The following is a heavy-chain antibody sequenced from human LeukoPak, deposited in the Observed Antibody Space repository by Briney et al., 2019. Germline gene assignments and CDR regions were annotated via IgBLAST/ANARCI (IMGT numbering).Heavy chain of an antibody. CDR1: GYTFTGYY. J-gene: IGHJ4*02. Sequence: ASVKVSCKASGYTFTGYYMHWVRQAPGQGLEWMGWINPNSGGTNYAQKFQGRVTMTRDTSISTAYMELSRLRSDDTAVYYCAQRARDGYNLGFSYWGQGTLVTVSS. V-gene: IGHV1-2*02. CDR2: INPNSGGT. D-gene: IGHD5-24*01. CDR3: AQRARDGYNLGFSY.